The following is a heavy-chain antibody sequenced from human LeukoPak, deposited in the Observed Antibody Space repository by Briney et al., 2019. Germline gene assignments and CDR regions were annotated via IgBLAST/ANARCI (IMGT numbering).Heavy chain of an antibody. Sequence: GGSLRLSCVASGITFSRHGMDWVRQAPGKGLEWVAVIADDGGVRQYADSVKGRFTVSRDNSKSTLYLQMNGLSVEDTAIYYCAREATWGEWYFDHWGQGTPVTVSS. CDR3: AREATWGEWYFDH. D-gene: IGHD3-3*01. CDR1: GITFSRHG. V-gene: IGHV3-30*03. J-gene: IGHJ4*02. CDR2: IADDGGVR.